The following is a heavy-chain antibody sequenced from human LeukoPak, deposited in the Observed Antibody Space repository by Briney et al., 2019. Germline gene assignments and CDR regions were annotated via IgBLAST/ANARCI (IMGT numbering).Heavy chain of an antibody. D-gene: IGHD2-2*01. V-gene: IGHV3-23*01. Sequence: GGSLRLSCAASGFTFSSYAMSWVRQAPGKGLEWVSAISGSGGSTYYADSVKGRLTISRDNSKNTLYLQMNNLRAEDTAVYYCAKAYCSSTSCQSYYYYGMDVWGQGTTVTVSS. CDR2: ISGSGGST. CDR1: GFTFSSYA. J-gene: IGHJ6*02. CDR3: AKAYCSSTSCQSYYYYGMDV.